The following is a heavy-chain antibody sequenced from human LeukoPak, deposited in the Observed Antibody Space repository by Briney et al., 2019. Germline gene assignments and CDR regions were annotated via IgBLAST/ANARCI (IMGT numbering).Heavy chain of an antibody. CDR1: GFTFSSYW. CDR2: IKQDGSAK. CDR3: AKDLSSSPTYYFDY. V-gene: IGHV3-7*03. Sequence: PGGSLRLSCAASGFTFSSYWMSWVRQAPGKGLEWVANIKQDGSAKYYVDSVKGRFTISRDNAKNSLYLQMNSLRAEDMALYYCAKDLSSSPTYYFDYWGQGTLVTVSS. D-gene: IGHD6-6*01. J-gene: IGHJ4*02.